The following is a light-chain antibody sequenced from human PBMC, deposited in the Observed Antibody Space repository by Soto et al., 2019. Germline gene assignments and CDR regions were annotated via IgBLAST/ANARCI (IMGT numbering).Light chain of an antibody. J-gene: IGKJ1*01. Sequence: EIVLTQSPGTLSLSSGERATLSCRASQSISSTYLTWYHQRPGQAPRLLIYDASRRATGIPDRFSGSGSGTDFSLTISRLEPEDFAVYYCQHYDSARWTLGLGTKVDIK. V-gene: IGKV3-20*01. CDR1: QSISSTY. CDR3: QHYDSARWT. CDR2: DAS.